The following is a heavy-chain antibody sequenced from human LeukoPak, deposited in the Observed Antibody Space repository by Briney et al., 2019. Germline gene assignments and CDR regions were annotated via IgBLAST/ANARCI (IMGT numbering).Heavy chain of an antibody. D-gene: IGHD2-2*01. Sequence: PGGSLRLSCAASGFTFNDYAMSWVRQAAGKGLEWVSGISDTGRRTFYADSVKGRFTISRDDSKKTVYLQMNTLRAEDTAIYFCARHDSFIPYGGQGTLVTVSS. CDR3: ARHDSFIPY. CDR2: ISDTGRRT. J-gene: IGHJ4*02. V-gene: IGHV3-23*01. CDR1: GFTFNDYA.